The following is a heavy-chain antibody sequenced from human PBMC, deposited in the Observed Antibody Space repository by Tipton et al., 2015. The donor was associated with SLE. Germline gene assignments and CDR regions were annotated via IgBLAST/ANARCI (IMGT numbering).Heavy chain of an antibody. Sequence: SLRLSCAASGFTFSSYGMHWVRQAPGKGLEWVAVIWYDGSNKYYADSVKGRFTISRDNAKNSLYLQMNSLRAEDTALYYCAKAGIYSYGFRYYYYMDVWGKGTTVTVS. CDR3: AKAGIYSYGFRYYYYMDV. J-gene: IGHJ6*03. CDR2: IWYDGSNK. V-gene: IGHV3-33*03. D-gene: IGHD5-18*01. CDR1: GFTFSSYG.